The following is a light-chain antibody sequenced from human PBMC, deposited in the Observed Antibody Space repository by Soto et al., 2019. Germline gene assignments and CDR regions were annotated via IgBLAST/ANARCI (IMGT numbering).Light chain of an antibody. Sequence: MTQSSSSVSASVGDRVTITCRASQGISNWLAWYQQKPGQAPRLVIYDIFTRATGVPTRISGSGSGTEFTLTISSLQSEDFAVYYCQQYNSWPLTFGGGTKVEIK. CDR2: DIF. V-gene: IGKV3D-15*01. J-gene: IGKJ4*01. CDR1: QGISNW. CDR3: QQYNSWPLT.